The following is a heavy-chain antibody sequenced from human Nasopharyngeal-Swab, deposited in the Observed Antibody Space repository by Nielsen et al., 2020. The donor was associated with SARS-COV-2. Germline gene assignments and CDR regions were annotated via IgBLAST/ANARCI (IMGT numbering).Heavy chain of an antibody. J-gene: IGHJ4*02. V-gene: IGHV4-31*02. D-gene: IGHD2-2*01. CDR2: IYYSGST. CDR1: GGSFSSVGYF. CDR3: ARSMHCSSTSCRYYFDY. Sequence: SCTVSGGSFSSVGYFWTWIRQHPGKGLEWIGYIYYSGSTYYNPSLKSRVTISVDTSKNHFSPKLSSVTAADTAVYFCARSMHCSSTSCRYYFDYWGQGTLVTVSS.